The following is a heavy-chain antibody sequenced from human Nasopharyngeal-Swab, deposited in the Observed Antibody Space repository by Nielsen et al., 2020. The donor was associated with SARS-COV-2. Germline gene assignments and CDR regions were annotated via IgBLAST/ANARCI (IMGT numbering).Heavy chain of an antibody. D-gene: IGHD1-26*01. J-gene: IGHJ4*02. CDR3: ARAAGGSYVAPFDY. V-gene: IGHV3-11*04. Sequence: GESLKISCAASGFTFRDYYMSWIRQAPGKGLEWVSYISSSGSTIYYADSVKGRFTISRDNAKNSLYLQMNSLRAEDTAVYYCARAAGGSYVAPFDYWGQGTLVTVSS. CDR1: GFTFRDYY. CDR2: ISSSGSTI.